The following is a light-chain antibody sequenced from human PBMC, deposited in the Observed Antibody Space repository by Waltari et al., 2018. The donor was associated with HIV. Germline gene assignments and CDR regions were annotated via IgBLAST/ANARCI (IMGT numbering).Light chain of an antibody. Sequence: QSALTQPRSVSGYPGQSVIISCTGTRRDVGGYNYVHWYKQHPGQAPKLMVYDVNNRPSGVPDRFSGSKSGNTASLTISGLQSEDEADYYCCSYAGISTFVVFGGGTKLTVL. V-gene: IGLV2-11*01. J-gene: IGLJ2*01. CDR2: DVN. CDR3: CSYAGISTFVV. CDR1: RRDVGGYNY.